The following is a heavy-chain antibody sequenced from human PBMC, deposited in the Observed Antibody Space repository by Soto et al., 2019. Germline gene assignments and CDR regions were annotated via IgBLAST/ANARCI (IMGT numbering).Heavy chain of an antibody. Sequence: QVQLVESGGGVVQPGRSLRLSCVASGFTFSSYAMHWVRQAPGKGLEWVSLVSYDGRNKYYADSVKGRFTISRDNSKNTLYLQMNSLRAEDTAVYYCARDRDGSAYYHTYWGRGTLVTVSS. CDR2: VSYDGRNK. J-gene: IGHJ4*02. V-gene: IGHV3-30*04. CDR3: ARDRDGSAYYHTY. D-gene: IGHD3-22*01. CDR1: GFTFSSYA.